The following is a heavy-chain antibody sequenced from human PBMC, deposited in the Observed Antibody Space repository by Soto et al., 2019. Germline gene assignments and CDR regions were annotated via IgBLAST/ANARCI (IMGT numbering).Heavy chain of an antibody. CDR1: GYTFTRYT. D-gene: IGHD2-15*01. Sequence: ASVKVSCKASGYTFTRYTMNWVRQAPGQRREWMGWINPDNGNTKSSQKLKDRVIITRDTAASTAYMDLSSLRSEDTAVYYCARGIATGQLDPWGQGTLVTVSS. J-gene: IGHJ5*02. CDR2: INPDNGNT. CDR3: ARGIATGQLDP. V-gene: IGHV1-3*01.